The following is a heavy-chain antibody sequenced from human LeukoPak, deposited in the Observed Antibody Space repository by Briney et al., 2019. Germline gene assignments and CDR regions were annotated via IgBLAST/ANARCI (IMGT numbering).Heavy chain of an antibody. D-gene: IGHD2-2*01. CDR2: MNPNSGNT. CDR1: GYTFTSYD. V-gene: IGHV1-8*03. J-gene: IGHJ6*03. Sequence: GASVKVSCKASGYTFTSYDINWVRQATGQGLEWMGWMNPNSGNTGYAQKFQGRVTITRNTSISTAYMELSSLRPEDTAVYYCARGYRVPAHYYYMDVWGKGTTVTVSS. CDR3: ARGYRVPAHYYYMDV.